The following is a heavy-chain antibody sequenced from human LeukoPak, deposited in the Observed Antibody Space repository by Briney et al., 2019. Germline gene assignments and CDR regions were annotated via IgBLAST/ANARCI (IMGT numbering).Heavy chain of an antibody. Sequence: GTSLRLSCAASGFIFSSYGIHWVRQAPGKGLEWVAIIWYDGSNKYYADSVKGRFTISRDNSKNTLYLQMNSLRAEDTAVYYCAKDPGDLSNLPSDYWGQGTLVTVSS. V-gene: IGHV3-33*06. J-gene: IGHJ4*02. D-gene: IGHD7-27*01. CDR3: AKDPGDLSNLPSDY. CDR1: GFIFSSYG. CDR2: IWYDGSNK.